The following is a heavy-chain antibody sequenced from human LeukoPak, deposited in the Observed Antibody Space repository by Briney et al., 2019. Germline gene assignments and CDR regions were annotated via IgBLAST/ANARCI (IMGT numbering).Heavy chain of an antibody. CDR3: ARMNTVVRGVILAY. Sequence: PSETLSLTCTVSGGSISSYYWSWIRQPPGKGLEWIGYIYYSGSTNYNPSLKSRVTISVDTSKNQFSLKLSSVTAADTAVYYCARMNTVVRGVILAYWGQGTLVTVSS. J-gene: IGHJ4*02. D-gene: IGHD3-10*01. V-gene: IGHV4-59*01. CDR2: IYYSGST. CDR1: GGSISSYY.